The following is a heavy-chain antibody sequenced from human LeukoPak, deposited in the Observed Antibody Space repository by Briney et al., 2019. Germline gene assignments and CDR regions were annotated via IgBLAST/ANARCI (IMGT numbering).Heavy chain of an antibody. CDR1: GFTFISYS. CDR2: ISSSSSYI. D-gene: IGHD4-17*01. CDR3: ARVLSTVTIDY. J-gene: IGHJ4*02. V-gene: IGHV3-21*01. Sequence: GGALRLSCAASGFTFISYSMNWVRQAPGKGLEWVSSISSSSSYIYYADSVKGRFTISRDNAKSSLYLQMNSLRAEDTAVYYCARVLSTVTIDYWGQGTLVTVSS.